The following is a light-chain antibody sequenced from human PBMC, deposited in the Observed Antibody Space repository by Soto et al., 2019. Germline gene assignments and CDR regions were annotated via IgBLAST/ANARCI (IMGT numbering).Light chain of an antibody. V-gene: IGKV1-33*01. CDR1: QDISNY. CDR3: QQYDNLPLP. CDR2: DAS. Sequence: DIQVTQSPSSQSASVGDRVTITCQASQDISNYLNGYQQKPGKAPKLLIYDASNLETGVPSRFSGSGSGTDFTFTISSLQPEDIATYYCQQYDNLPLPFGGGTKVDIK. J-gene: IGKJ4*01.